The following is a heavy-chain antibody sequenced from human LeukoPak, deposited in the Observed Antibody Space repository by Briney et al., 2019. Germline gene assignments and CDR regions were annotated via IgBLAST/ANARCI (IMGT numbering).Heavy chain of an antibody. J-gene: IGHJ4*02. CDR1: GFTFSSYW. CDR2: IKQDGSVK. V-gene: IGHV3-7*01. D-gene: IGHD4-11*01. Sequence: GGSLRLSCAASGFTFSSYWMNWVRQAPGKGLEWVANIKQDGSVKYYVDSVKGRFTISRDNAKNSLYLQMNSLRAEDTAVYYCSRSNLDGDYGNFRPFDYWGQGTLVAVSS. CDR3: SRSNLDGDYGNFRPFDY.